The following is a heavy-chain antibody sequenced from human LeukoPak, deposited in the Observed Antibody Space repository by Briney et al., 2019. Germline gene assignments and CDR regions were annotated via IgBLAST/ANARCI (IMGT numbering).Heavy chain of an antibody. Sequence: GASVKVSCKASGGTFSSYAISWVRQAPGQGLEWMGRIIPILGIANYAQKFQGRVTITADESTSTAYMELSSLRSEDTAVYYCARGILLGYFDWLCAFDIWGQGTMVTVSS. CDR1: GGTFSSYA. D-gene: IGHD3-9*01. J-gene: IGHJ3*02. V-gene: IGHV1-69*04. CDR2: IIPILGIA. CDR3: ARGILLGYFDWLCAFDI.